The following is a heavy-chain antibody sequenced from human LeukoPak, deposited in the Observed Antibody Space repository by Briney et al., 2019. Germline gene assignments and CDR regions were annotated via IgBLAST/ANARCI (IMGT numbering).Heavy chain of an antibody. Sequence: PSETLSLTCTVSGGSISSSSYYWGWIRQPPGKGLEWIGSIYYSGSTYYNPSLKSRLTISVDTSKNQFSLKLSSVTAADTAVYYCASWYYYDSSGYYWEYFQHWGQGTLVTVSS. J-gene: IGHJ1*01. CDR1: GGSISSSSYY. CDR3: ASWYYYDSSGYYWEYFQH. D-gene: IGHD3-22*01. V-gene: IGHV4-39*01. CDR2: IYYSGST.